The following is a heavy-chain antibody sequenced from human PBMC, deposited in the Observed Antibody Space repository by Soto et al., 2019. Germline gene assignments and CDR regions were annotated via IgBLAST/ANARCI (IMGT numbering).Heavy chain of an antibody. CDR2: IWYDGSNK. CDR3: ARIRAQPYYDSSGYYPPDAFDI. D-gene: IGHD3-22*01. V-gene: IGHV3-33*01. J-gene: IGHJ3*02. Sequence: GGSLRLSCAASGFTFSSYGMHRVRQAPGKGLEWAAVIWYDGSNKYYADSVKGRFTISRDNSKNTLYLQMNSLRAEDTAVYYCARIRAQPYYDSSGYYPPDAFDIWGQGTMVTVSS. CDR1: GFTFSSYG.